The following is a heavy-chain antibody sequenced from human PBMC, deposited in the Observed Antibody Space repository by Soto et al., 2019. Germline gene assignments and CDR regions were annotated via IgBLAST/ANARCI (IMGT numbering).Heavy chain of an antibody. CDR3: GRDGGDSRSGYCAFDI. V-gene: IGHV3-48*01. J-gene: IGHJ3*02. CDR1: GFTFSSYS. CDR2: ISSSSSTI. D-gene: IGHD6-13*01. Sequence: EVQLVESGGGLVQPGGSLRLSCAASGFTFSSYSMNWVRQAPGKGLEWVSYISSSSSTIYYADSVKGRFTISRDNAKNSLYLQMNRLRAEDTAVYYCGRDGGDSRSGYCAFDIWCQGTKVTVSS.